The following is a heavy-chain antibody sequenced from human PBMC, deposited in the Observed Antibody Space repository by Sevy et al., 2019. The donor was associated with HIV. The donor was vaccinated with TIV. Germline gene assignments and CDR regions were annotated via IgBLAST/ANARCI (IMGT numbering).Heavy chain of an antibody. CDR3: ARAPFYGVYAFDD. D-gene: IGHD4-17*01. CDR1: GFTFSSYA. V-gene: IGHV3-30-3*01. CDR2: ISYDGSNK. J-gene: IGHJ4*02. Sequence: GGSLRLSCAASGFTFSSYAMHWVRQAPGKGLEWVAVISYDGSNKYYADSVKGRFTISRDNSKNTLYLQMNSLRAEDTAVYYCARAPFYGVYAFDDWGQGTLVTVSS.